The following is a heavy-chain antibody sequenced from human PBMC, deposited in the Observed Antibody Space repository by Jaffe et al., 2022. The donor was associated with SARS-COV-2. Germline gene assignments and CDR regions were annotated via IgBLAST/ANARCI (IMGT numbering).Heavy chain of an antibody. V-gene: IGHV3-30*18. D-gene: IGHD3-22*01. CDR2: ISYDGSNK. J-gene: IGHJ4*02. CDR3: AKDRGRIVVVTPDY. CDR1: GFTFSSYG. Sequence: QVQLVESGGGVVQPGRSLRLSCAASGFTFSSYGMHWVRQAPGKGLEWVAVISYDGSNKYYADSVKGRFTISRDNSKNTLYLQMNSLRAEDTAVYYCAKDRGRIVVVTPDYWGQGTLVTVSS.